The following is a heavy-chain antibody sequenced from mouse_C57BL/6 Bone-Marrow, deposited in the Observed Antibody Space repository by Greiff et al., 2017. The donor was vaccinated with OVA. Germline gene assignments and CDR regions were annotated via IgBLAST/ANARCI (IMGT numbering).Heavy chain of an antibody. CDR1: GYTFTSYW. CDR2: INPSNGGT. J-gene: IGHJ2*01. CDR3: ARVTGTWYFDY. D-gene: IGHD4-1*01. Sequence: QVQLKQPGTELVKPGASGYTFTSYWMHWVKQRPGQGLEWIGNINPSNGGTNYNEKFKSKATLTVDKSSSTAYMQLSSLTSEDSAVDYCARVTGTWYFDYWGQGTTLTVSS. V-gene: IGHV1-53*01.